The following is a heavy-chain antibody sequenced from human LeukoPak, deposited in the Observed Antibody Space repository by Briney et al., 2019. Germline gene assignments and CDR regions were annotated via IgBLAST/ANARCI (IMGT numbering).Heavy chain of an antibody. CDR3: ARIPDYDYVWGSYYYYYMDV. CDR2: ISRVSSTI. D-gene: IGHD3-16*01. CDR1: GFTFSSYA. J-gene: IGHJ6*03. Sequence: GGSLSLSCAASGFTFSSYAMSWVRQAPGKGLEWVSYISRVSSTIYYADSVKGRFTISRDNAMNSLYLQMNSLRAEDTAVYYCARIPDYDYVWGSYYYYYMDVWGKGTTVTVSS. V-gene: IGHV3-48*01.